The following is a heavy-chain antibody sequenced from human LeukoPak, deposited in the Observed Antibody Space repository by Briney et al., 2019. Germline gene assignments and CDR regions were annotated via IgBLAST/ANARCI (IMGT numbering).Heavy chain of an antibody. D-gene: IGHD6-19*01. CDR2: ISNDGSNK. V-gene: IGHV3-30*18. Sequence: QPGGSLRLSCAAPGFTFSFFSLNWVRQAPGKGLEWVAVISNDGSNKYYTDSVKGRFTISRDNSKNTLYLHMSSLRAEDTAAYYCANSAGEWLGFPQHWGRGTLVTVSS. J-gene: IGHJ4*02. CDR1: GFTFSFFS. CDR3: ANSAGEWLGFPQH.